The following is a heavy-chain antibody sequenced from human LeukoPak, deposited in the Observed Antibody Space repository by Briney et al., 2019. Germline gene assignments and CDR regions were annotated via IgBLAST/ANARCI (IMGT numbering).Heavy chain of an antibody. J-gene: IGHJ6*03. CDR3: ARPNWNEAGHYYYYYMDV. CDR2: MNPNSGNT. CDR1: GYTFTSYD. V-gene: IGHV1-8*01. Sequence: GASVKVSCKASGYTFTSYDINWVRQATGQGLEWMGWMNPNSGNTGYAQKFQGRVTMTRNTFISTAYMELSSLRSEDTAVYYCARPNWNEAGHYYYYYMDVWGKGTTVTVSS. D-gene: IGHD1-1*01.